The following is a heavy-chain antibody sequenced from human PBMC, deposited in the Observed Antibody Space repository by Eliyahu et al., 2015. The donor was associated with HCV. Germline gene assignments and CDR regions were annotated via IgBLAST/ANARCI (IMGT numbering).Heavy chain of an antibody. CDR1: GFTFXNAW. V-gene: IGHV3-15*01. CDR2: IKSKTDGGTT. J-gene: IGHJ4*02. Sequence: EVQLVESGGGLVKPGGSLRLSCAASGFTFXNAWMSWVRQXPGKGLEWVGRIKSKTDGGTTDYAAPVKGRFTISRDDSKNTLYLQMNSLKTEDRGVYYCTTDQKEVVRGVIIRWGWTWFDYWGQGTLVTVSS. D-gene: IGHD3-10*01. CDR3: TTDQKEVVRGVIIRWGWTWFDY.